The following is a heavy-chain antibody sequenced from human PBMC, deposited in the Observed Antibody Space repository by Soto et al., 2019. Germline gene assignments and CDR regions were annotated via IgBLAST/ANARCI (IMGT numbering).Heavy chain of an antibody. V-gene: IGHV3-33*06. CDR1: GFSFENYG. Sequence: QVQMVESGGGVLQPGRSLRLSCAASGFSFENYGMHWVRQAPGRGLEWVAIIWYDGSLQYYAAAVKGRFTISRDNSKNTLYLEMNSLRAEDTAVYYCANLWGDGYNLGQDYNGMDVWGQGTTVIVSS. D-gene: IGHD5-12*01. CDR3: ANLWGDGYNLGQDYNGMDV. J-gene: IGHJ6*02. CDR2: IWYDGSLQ.